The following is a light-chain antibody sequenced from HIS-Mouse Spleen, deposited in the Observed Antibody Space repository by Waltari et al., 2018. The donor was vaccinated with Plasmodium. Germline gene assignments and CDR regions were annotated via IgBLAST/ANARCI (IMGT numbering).Light chain of an antibody. CDR2: GAS. CDR1: QSVSSN. V-gene: IGKV3-15*01. CDR3: QQYNNWPPYT. J-gene: IGKJ2*01. Sequence: EIVMTQSPATLSVSPGERAPLPCRASQSVSSNLAWYQQKPVQAPRLLIYGASTRATGIPARFSGSGSGTEFTLTISSMQSEDFAVYYCQQYNNWPPYTFGQGTKLEIK.